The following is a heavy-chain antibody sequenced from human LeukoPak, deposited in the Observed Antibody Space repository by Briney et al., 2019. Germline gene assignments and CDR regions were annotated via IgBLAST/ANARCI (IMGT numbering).Heavy chain of an antibody. CDR2: IRSKAYGGTT. D-gene: IGHD2-2*01. CDR3: TRAEYQLLQYFQH. V-gene: IGHV3-49*04. Sequence: GGSLRLSCAASGFTFSSYSMSWVRQAPGKGLEWVGFIRSKAYGGTTEYAASVKGRFTISRDDSKSIAYLQMNSLKTEDTAVYCCTRAEYQLLQYFQHWGQGTLVTVSS. J-gene: IGHJ1*01. CDR1: GFTFSSYS.